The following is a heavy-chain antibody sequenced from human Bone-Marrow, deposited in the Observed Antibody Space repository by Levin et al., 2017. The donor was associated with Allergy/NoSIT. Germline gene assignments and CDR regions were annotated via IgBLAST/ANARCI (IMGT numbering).Heavy chain of an antibody. Sequence: SETLSLTCTVSGGSISSYYWSWIRQPPGKGLEWIGYIYYSGSTNYNPSLKSRVTISVDTSKNQFSLKLSSVTAADTAVYYCARYMSTYYDILTGYYSLAFDSWGQGTMVTVSS. CDR3: ARYMSTYYDILTGYYSLAFDS. J-gene: IGHJ3*02. D-gene: IGHD3-9*01. CDR1: GGSISSYY. CDR2: IYYSGST. V-gene: IGHV4-59*01.